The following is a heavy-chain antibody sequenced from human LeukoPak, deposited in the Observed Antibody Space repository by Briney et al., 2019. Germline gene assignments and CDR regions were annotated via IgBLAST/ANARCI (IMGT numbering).Heavy chain of an antibody. D-gene: IGHD1-26*01. J-gene: IGHJ5*02. CDR2: ISAYNGNT. V-gene: IGHV1-18*04. Sequence: ASVKVSCKASGYTFTGSYMHWVRQAPGQGLEWMGWISAYNGNTNYAQKLQGRVTMTTDTSTSTAYMELRSLRSDGTAVYYCARWGARVQNWFDPWGQGTLVAVSS. CDR3: ARWGARVQNWFDP. CDR1: GYTFTGSY.